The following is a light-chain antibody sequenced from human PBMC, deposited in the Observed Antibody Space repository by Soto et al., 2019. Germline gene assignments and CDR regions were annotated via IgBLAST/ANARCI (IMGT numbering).Light chain of an antibody. CDR3: SAYTTRSAV. V-gene: IGLV2-14*01. CDR2: EVT. Sequence: QSVPAQPASVSGSPGQSITISCTGTSSDVGGYHYVSWYQQLPGKAPKLMIYEVTKRPSGVSNRFSGSKSDNTASLTISGLQAEDEADYYCSAYTTRSAVFGTGTKVTVL. J-gene: IGLJ1*01. CDR1: SSDVGGYHY.